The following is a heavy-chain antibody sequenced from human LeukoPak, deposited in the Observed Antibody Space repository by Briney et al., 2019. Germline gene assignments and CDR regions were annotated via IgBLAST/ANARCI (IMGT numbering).Heavy chain of an antibody. CDR2: IKQDGSEK. Sequence: GGSLRLSCAASGFTFSSYWMSWVRQAPGKGLEWVANIKQDGSEKYYVDSVKGRFTISRDNAKNSLYLQMNSLRAEDTAVYYCAGAGPGFGDAFDIWGQGTMVTVSS. CDR3: AGAGPGFGDAFDI. V-gene: IGHV3-7*04. J-gene: IGHJ3*02. CDR1: GFTFSSYW. D-gene: IGHD1-1*01.